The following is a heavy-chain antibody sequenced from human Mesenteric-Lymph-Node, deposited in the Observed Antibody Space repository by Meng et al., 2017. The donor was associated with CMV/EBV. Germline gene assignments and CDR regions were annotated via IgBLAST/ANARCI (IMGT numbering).Heavy chain of an antibody. CDR1: GGSISSSSYY. D-gene: IGHD6-19*01. V-gene: IGHV4-39*07. CDR2: IYYGGTT. J-gene: IGHJ4*02. Sequence: SETLSLTCTVSGGSISSSSYYWGWIRQPPGKGLEWLGSIYYGGTTYHNPSLKSRVTITVDTSKNQFSLKLKSVTAADTAVYFCARESVAGTPFDDWGQGTVVTVSS. CDR3: ARESVAGTPFDD.